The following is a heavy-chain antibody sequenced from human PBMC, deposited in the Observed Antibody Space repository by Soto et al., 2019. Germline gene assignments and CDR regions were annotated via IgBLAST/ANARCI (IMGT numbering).Heavy chain of an antibody. D-gene: IGHD6-13*01. V-gene: IGHV3-7*05. CDR1: GFTFSSYW. Sequence: EVQLVESGGGLVQPGGSLRLSCAASGFTFSSYWMTWVSQAPGKGLEWVANIKQDESKRYYVDSVEGRFTISRDNAKNSLFLQMNSLRAEDTAVYYCARDSSPSYSSRWYDAFDIWGQGTMVTVSS. CDR3: ARDSSPSYSSRWYDAFDI. CDR2: IKQDESKR. J-gene: IGHJ3*02.